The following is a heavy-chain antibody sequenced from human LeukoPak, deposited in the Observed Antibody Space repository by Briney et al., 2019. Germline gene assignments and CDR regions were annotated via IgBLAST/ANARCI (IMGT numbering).Heavy chain of an antibody. CDR3: ARAVGPTVGLYFYFDY. Sequence: SETLSLTCTVSGGSISSSSYYWGWIRQPPGKGLEWIGSIYYSGSTYYNPSLKSRVTISVDTSKNQFSLKLNSVTAADTAVYYCARAVGPTVGLYFYFDYWGQGTLVTVSS. J-gene: IGHJ4*02. CDR1: GGSISSSSYY. V-gene: IGHV4-39*07. D-gene: IGHD1-26*01. CDR2: IYYSGST.